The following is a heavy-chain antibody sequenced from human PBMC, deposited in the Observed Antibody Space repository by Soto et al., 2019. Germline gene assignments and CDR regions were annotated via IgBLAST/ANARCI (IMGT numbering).Heavy chain of an antibody. Sequence: GSLRLSFTASGFTFGDYAMSWFRQAPVKGLEWVGFIRSKAYGGTTEYAASVKGRFTISRDDSKSIAYLQMNRLKTEDTAVYYCTRDPYCEPGSLGQRTLVAVSS. CDR1: GFTFGDYA. CDR2: IRSKAYGGTT. D-gene: IGHD3-3*01. V-gene: IGHV3-49*03. CDR3: TRDPYCEPGS. J-gene: IGHJ5*02.